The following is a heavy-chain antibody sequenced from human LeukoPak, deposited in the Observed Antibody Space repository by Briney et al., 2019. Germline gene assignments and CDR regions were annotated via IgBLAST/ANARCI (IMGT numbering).Heavy chain of an antibody. J-gene: IGHJ3*02. CDR1: GGTVSSYA. CDR2: IIPIFGTA. V-gene: IGHV1-69*05. Sequence: GASVKVSCKASGGTVSSYAISWVRQAPGQGLEWMGGIIPIFGTANYAQKFQGRATITTDESTSTAYMELSSLRSEDTAVYYCASRGYYYDSSGSSGAFDIWGQGTMVSVSS. D-gene: IGHD3-22*01. CDR3: ASRGYYYDSSGSSGAFDI.